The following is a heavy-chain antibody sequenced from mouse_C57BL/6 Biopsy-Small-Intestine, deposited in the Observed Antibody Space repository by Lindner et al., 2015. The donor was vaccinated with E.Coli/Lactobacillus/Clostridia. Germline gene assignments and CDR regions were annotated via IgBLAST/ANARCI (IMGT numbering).Heavy chain of an antibody. V-gene: IGHV1-80*01. Sequence: VQLQESGTELVKPGASVKISCKASGYAFSSYWMNWVKQRPGKGLEWIGQINPGDDDTNYNGKFKGKATLTADISSSTAYMQLSSLTSEDSAVYFCARGERGDFDYWGQGTTLTVSS. J-gene: IGHJ2*01. CDR1: GYAFSSYW. CDR3: ARGERGDFDY. CDR2: INPGDDDT.